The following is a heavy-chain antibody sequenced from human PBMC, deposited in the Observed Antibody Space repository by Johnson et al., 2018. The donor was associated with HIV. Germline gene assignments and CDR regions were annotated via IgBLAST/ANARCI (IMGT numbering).Heavy chain of an antibody. V-gene: IGHV3-20*04. CDR1: EFTFDDYG. CDR3: DCIVGATRDAFDI. D-gene: IGHD1-26*01. CDR2: INWNGGST. Sequence: VQLVESGGGVVQPGGSLRLSCAASEFTFDDYGMSWVRQAPGKGLEWVSGINWNGGSTGYANSVMGRFTVSRDNSKNTLYLQMNSLRAEDTAVYYCDCIVGATRDAFDIWGQGTMVTVSS. J-gene: IGHJ3*02.